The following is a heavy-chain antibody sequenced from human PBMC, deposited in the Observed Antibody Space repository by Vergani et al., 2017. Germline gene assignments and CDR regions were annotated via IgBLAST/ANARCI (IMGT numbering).Heavy chain of an antibody. D-gene: IGHD2-21*01. CDR1: GFTFSSYS. CDR2: ISGSGGNT. J-gene: IGHJ6*02. Sequence: EVQLVESGGGLVKPGGSLRLSCAASGFTFSSYSMDWVRQAPGKGLQWVSAISGSGGNTFYTDSVKGRFTISRDNSKDTLYLQMNSLRVEDTAIYYCAKARDPNCKGGNCYSYYYGLDLWGQGTTVTGSS. V-gene: IGHV3-23*04. CDR3: AKARDPNCKGGNCYSYYYGLDL.